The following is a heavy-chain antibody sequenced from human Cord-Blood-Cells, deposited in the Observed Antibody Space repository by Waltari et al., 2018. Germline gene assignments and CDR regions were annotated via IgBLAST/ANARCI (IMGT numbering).Heavy chain of an antibody. CDR3: ARRGYCSGGSCYGLYYFDY. Sequence: QLQLQESGPGLVKPSETLSLTCTVSGGSIRSSSYYWGWIRQPPGKGLEWIGSIYYSVSTYYNPSLKSRVTISVDTSKNQFSLKLSSVTAADTAVYYCARRGYCSGGSCYGLYYFDYWGQGTLVTVSS. V-gene: IGHV4-39*01. J-gene: IGHJ4*02. D-gene: IGHD2-15*01. CDR2: IYYSVST. CDR1: GGSIRSSSYY.